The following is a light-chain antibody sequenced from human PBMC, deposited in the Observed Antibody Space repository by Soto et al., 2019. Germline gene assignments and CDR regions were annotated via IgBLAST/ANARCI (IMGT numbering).Light chain of an antibody. CDR1: SSDVGGYNF. Sequence: QSALTQPASVSGSPGQSITISCTGTSSDVGGYNFVSWYQQHPGKAPKLMSYDVTNRPSGISNRFSGSKSGNTASLTISGLQAEDEAVYYCSSYTSTSTVVFGGGTKLTVL. CDR3: SSYTSTSTVV. V-gene: IGLV2-14*01. CDR2: DVT. J-gene: IGLJ2*01.